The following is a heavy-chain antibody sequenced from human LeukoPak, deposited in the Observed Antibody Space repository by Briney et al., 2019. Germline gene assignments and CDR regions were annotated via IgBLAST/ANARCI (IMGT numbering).Heavy chain of an antibody. CDR3: ARAYYYDSRGAFDI. CDR2: MNPNSGNT. CDR1: GYTFTSYD. J-gene: IGHJ3*02. Sequence: ASVKLSCKASGYTFTSYDINWVRQATGQGLEWMGWMNPNSGNTGYAQKFQGRVTMTRNTSISTAYMELSSLRSEDTAVYYCARAYYYDSRGAFDIWGQGTMVTVSS. V-gene: IGHV1-8*01. D-gene: IGHD3-22*01.